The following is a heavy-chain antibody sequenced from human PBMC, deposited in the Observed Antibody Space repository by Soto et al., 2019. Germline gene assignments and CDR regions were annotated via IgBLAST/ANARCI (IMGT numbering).Heavy chain of an antibody. J-gene: IGHJ6*02. CDR2: LYGGGRI. D-gene: IGHD5-18*01. V-gene: IGHV3-53*01. CDR1: GFTVSDNY. CDR3: ARSDPGYAYGLNV. Sequence: EAQLVESGGGLIQPGGSLRLSCAASGFTVSDNYITWVRQAPGRGLEWVSLLYGGGRIYYADSVKGRFTISRDTSKKTLYLQMNSLRTEDTAVYYCARSDPGYAYGLNVWGQGTTVTVSS.